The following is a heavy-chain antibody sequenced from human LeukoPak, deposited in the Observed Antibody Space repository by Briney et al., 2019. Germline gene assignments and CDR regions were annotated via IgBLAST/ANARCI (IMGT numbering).Heavy chain of an antibody. CDR2: ISSTSTYI. CDR3: ARDRTVTLSPYYFDY. Sequence: GGSLRLSCAASGFTFSSYSMNWVLQAPGKGLEWVSSISSTSTYIYYADSVKGRFTISRDNAKNSLYLQMNSLRAEDTAVYYCARDRTVTLSPYYFDYWGQGTLVTVSS. CDR1: GFTFSSYS. D-gene: IGHD4-11*01. J-gene: IGHJ4*02. V-gene: IGHV3-21*01.